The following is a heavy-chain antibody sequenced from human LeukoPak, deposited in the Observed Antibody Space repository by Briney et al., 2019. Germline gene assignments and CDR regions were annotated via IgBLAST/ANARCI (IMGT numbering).Heavy chain of an antibody. CDR3: ARTPPVAAADSFDY. J-gene: IGHJ4*02. CDR1: DFSLSTSGMC. Sequence: SGPTLVNPTQTLTLTCTFSDFSLSTSGMCVSWIGQPPEKALEWLARIDWDDDKYYSTSLKTRLTISMDTSKNQVVLTMTNMDPVDTATYYCARTPPVAAADSFDYWGQGTLVTVSS. V-gene: IGHV2-70*11. CDR2: IDWDDDK. D-gene: IGHD6-13*01.